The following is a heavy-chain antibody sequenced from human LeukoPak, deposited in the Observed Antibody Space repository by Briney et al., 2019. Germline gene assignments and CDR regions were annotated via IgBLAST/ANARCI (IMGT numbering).Heavy chain of an antibody. CDR3: AKLYYGSGSYSTLHDAFDI. CDR1: GFTFSSYG. D-gene: IGHD3-10*01. J-gene: IGHJ3*02. CDR2: IRYDGSNK. Sequence: PGGSPRLSCAASGFTFSSYGMHWVRQAPGKGLEWVAFIRYDGSNKYYADSVKGRFTISRDNSKNTLYLQMNSLRAEDTAVYYCAKLYYGSGSYSTLHDAFDIWGQGIMATVSS. V-gene: IGHV3-30*02.